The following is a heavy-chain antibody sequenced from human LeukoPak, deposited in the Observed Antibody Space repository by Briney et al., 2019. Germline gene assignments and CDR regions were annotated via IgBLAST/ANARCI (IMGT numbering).Heavy chain of an antibody. V-gene: IGHV1-2*02. CDR1: GYTFTGYY. J-gene: IGHJ5*02. Sequence: ASVKVSCEASGYTFTGYYIHWVRQAPGQGLEWMGWINPISGGTNYAQKFQGRVTMTRDTSISTAYMELSSLRSEDTAVYYCARGLGGLLWFGDQDPWGQGTLVTVSS. D-gene: IGHD3-10*01. CDR2: INPISGGT. CDR3: ARGLGGLLWFGDQDP.